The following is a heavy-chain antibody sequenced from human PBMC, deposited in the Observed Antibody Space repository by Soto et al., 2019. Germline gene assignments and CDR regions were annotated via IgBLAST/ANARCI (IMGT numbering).Heavy chain of an antibody. CDR1: GFTFISYA. CDR2: ISFDGSTE. J-gene: IGHJ6*02. V-gene: IGHV3-30-3*01. D-gene: IGHD3-10*01. CDR3: ARSRHGSGSYTHFYYGLDV. Sequence: QVQLVESGGGVVQPGRSLRLSCAASGFTFISYAMHWVRQAPGKGLEGVAVISFDGSTEYYADAVKGRFTISRDNSKNTVYLQMKRLRSEDTAVYYCARSRHGSGSYTHFYYGLDVWGQGTTVTVSS.